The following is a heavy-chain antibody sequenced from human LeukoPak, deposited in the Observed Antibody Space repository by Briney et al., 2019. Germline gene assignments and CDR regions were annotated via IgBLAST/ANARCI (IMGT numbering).Heavy chain of an antibody. CDR1: GYSISSGYY. J-gene: IGHJ6*04. CDR2: INHSGST. CDR3: ARLPFEPVPTGYYYYYGMDV. D-gene: IGHD4/OR15-4a*01. Sequence: PSETLSLTCAVSGYSISSGYYWGWIRQPPGKGLEWIGEINHSGSTNYNPSLKSRVTISVDTSKNQFSLKLSSVTAADTAVYYCARLPFEPVPTGYYYYYGMDVWGKGTTVTVSS. V-gene: IGHV4-38-2*01.